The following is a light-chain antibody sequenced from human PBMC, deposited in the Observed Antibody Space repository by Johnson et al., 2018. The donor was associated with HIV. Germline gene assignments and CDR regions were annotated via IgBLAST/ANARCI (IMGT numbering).Light chain of an antibody. V-gene: IGLV1-51*01. CDR2: DND. J-gene: IGLJ1*01. CDR3: GTWDNSLSVYV. CDR1: SSNIGNNY. Sequence: QSVLTQPPSVSAAPGQKVTISCSGSSSNIGNNYVSWYQQLPGTAPKLLIYDNDKRPSGIPDRFSASKSGTSATLGITGLQTGDEADYYFGTWDNSLSVYVFGTGTKVTVL.